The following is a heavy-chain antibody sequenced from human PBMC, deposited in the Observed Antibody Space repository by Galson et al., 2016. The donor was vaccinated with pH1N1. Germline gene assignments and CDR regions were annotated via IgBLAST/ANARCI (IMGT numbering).Heavy chain of an antibody. CDR1: GYTVTELS. V-gene: IGHV1-24*01. CDR3: ATGYQCRPNNCYCYYYYNMGV. CDR2: FDPEDDET. Sequence: SVKVSCKVSGYTVTELSMNWVRQAPGKGLEWMGGFDPEDDETVYAQRLEGRLTMTADASTDTAYMQLSNLVSEDTAVYYCATGYQCRPNNCYCYYYYNMGVWGTGTTVAVSS. D-gene: IGHD5-24*01. J-gene: IGHJ6*03.